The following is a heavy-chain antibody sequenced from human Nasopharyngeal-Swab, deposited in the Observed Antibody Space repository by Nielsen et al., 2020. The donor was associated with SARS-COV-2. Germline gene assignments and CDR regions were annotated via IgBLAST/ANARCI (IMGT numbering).Heavy chain of an antibody. J-gene: IGHJ6*02. V-gene: IGHV3-7*01. CDR3: ARDSDIPYSGYGMDV. D-gene: IGHD6-13*01. Sequence: GSLKISCAASGFTFSSYWMSWVRQAPGKGLEWVANIKQDGSEKYYVDSVKGRFTISRDNAKNSLYLQMNSLRAEDTAVYYCARDSDIPYSGYGMDVWGQGTTVTVSS. CDR1: GFTFSSYW. CDR2: IKQDGSEK.